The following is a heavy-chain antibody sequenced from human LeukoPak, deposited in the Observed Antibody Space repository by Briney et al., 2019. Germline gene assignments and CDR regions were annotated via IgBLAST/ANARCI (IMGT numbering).Heavy chain of an antibody. D-gene: IGHD4-11*01. CDR3: ARSNDYSNYNLFEP. CDR1: GGSISSSCYY. V-gene: IGHV4-39*07. Sequence: SETLSLTCTVSGGSISSSCYYWGWIRQPPGKGREGIGSIYYSGSTYYKPSLKSRVTISVDASKNQYSLKLSSVTAADTAVYYCARSNDYSNYNLFEPWGQ. J-gene: IGHJ5*02. CDR2: IYYSGST.